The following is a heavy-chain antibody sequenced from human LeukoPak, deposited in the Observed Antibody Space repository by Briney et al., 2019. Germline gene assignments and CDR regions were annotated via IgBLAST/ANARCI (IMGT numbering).Heavy chain of an antibody. CDR1: GYTFTGYY. Sequence: ASVKVSCKASGYTFTGYYMHWVRQAPGQGLEWMGWINPKSGGTNYAQKFQGGVTMTRDTSISTAYMELSRLRPDDTAVYYCASGYEILTAYQSFSYFDYWGQGTLVTVSS. CDR3: ASGYEILTAYQSFSYFDY. V-gene: IGHV1-2*02. CDR2: INPKSGGT. J-gene: IGHJ4*02. D-gene: IGHD3-9*01.